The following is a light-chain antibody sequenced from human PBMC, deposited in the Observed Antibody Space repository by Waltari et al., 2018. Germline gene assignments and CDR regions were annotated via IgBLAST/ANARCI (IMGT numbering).Light chain of an antibody. CDR1: SSDVGGYNY. J-gene: IGLJ1*01. CDR2: EVS. CDR3: SSYTSSSTFPFV. Sequence: QSALTQPASVSGSPGQSITISCTGTSSDVGGYNYVSWYQQHPGKAPKLMIYEVSNRPSGVSNRFSGSKSGHTASLTISGLQAKDEADYYCSSYTSSSTFPFVFGTGTKVTVL. V-gene: IGLV2-14*01.